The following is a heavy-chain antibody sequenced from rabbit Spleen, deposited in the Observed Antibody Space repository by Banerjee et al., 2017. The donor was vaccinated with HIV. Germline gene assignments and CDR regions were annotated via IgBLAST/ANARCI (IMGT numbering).Heavy chain of an antibody. D-gene: IGHD7-1*01. Sequence: QSLEESGGDLVKPGASLTLTCTASGFSFSSSYYMCWVRQAPGKGLEWIGCIGTGSGSTYYATWAKGRFTISKTSSTTVTLQMTSLTVADTATYFCARDTGTSFSSYGMDLWGPGTLVTVS. J-gene: IGHJ6*01. CDR3: ARDTGTSFSSYGMDL. CDR2: IGTGSGST. V-gene: IGHV1S40*01. CDR1: GFSFSSSYY.